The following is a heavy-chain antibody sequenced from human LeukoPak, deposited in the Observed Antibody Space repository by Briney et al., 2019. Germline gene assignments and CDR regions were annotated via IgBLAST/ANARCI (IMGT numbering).Heavy chain of an antibody. V-gene: IGHV3-64*01. CDR1: GFTFSSYA. D-gene: IGHD4/OR15-4a*01. CDR2: ISSNGGST. Sequence: GGSLRLSCAASGFTFSSYAMHWVRQAPGKGLEYVSAISSNGGSTYYANSVKGRFTISRDNSKNTLYLQMGSLRVEDMAVYYCARARGYGGLHDAFDIWGQGTMVTVSS. CDR3: ARARGYGGLHDAFDI. J-gene: IGHJ3*02.